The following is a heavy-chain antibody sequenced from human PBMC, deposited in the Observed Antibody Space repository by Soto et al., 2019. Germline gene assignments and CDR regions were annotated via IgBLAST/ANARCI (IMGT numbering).Heavy chain of an antibody. J-gene: IGHJ4*02. Sequence: GSGPTLVNPTQTLTLTCTFSGFSLSTSGVGVGWIRQPPGKALEWLALIYWNDDKRYSPSLKSRLTITKDTSKNQVVLTMTNMDPVDTATYYCAHKSIAARPVVFDYWGQGTLVTVSS. CDR1: GFSLSTSGVG. D-gene: IGHD6-6*01. CDR3: AHKSIAARPVVFDY. CDR2: IYWNDDK. V-gene: IGHV2-5*01.